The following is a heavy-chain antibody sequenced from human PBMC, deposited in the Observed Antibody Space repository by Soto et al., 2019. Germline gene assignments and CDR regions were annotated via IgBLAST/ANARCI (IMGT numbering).Heavy chain of an antibody. D-gene: IGHD2-15*01. CDR3: ARVDCSPSNCYNLYYGRDV. J-gene: IGHJ6*02. V-gene: IGHV3-7*04. Sequence: PWGSLRLSCAASGFTFISYWMSCCRHSPFKWLEWVADMNQDGGEKYYVDSVKGRFTISRDNAKTSLYLQMNSLRVEDTAVYYCARVDCSPSNCYNLYYGRDVWGQGTTVTVSS. CDR2: MNQDGGEK. CDR1: GFTFISYW.